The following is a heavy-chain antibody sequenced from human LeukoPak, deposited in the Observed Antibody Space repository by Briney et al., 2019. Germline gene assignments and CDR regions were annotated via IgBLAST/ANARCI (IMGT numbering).Heavy chain of an antibody. CDR1: GGSISSGGYY. Sequence: PSETLSLTCTVSGGSISSGGYYWSWIRQHPGKGLEWIGCIYYSGSTYYNPSLKSRVTISVDTSKNQFSLKLSSVTAADTAVYYCARVERGYDYVWGSYNWGQGTLVTVSS. D-gene: IGHD3-16*01. CDR3: ARVERGYDYVWGSYN. V-gene: IGHV4-31*03. J-gene: IGHJ4*02. CDR2: IYYSGST.